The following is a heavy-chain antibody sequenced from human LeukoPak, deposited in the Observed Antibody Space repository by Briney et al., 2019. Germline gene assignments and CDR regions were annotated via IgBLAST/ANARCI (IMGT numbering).Heavy chain of an antibody. Sequence: QPGGSLRLSCEVSGFTFSSYWMHWVRQPPGKGLVWVSRINSDGSTTSYADSVKGRFTISRDNAKNTLFLQMNSLRSEDTAVYYCATSRTFDYWGQGTLVTVSS. CDR3: ATSRTFDY. CDR2: INSDGSTT. V-gene: IGHV3-74*01. J-gene: IGHJ4*02. CDR1: GFTFSSYW.